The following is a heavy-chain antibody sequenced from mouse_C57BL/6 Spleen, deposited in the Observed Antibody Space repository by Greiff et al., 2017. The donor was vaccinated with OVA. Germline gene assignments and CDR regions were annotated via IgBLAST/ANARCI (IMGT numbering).Heavy chain of an antibody. V-gene: IGHV1-80*01. CDR1: GYAFSSYW. Sequence: VQLQQSGAELVKPGASVKISCKASGYAFSSYWMNWVKQRPGKGLEWIGKIYPGDGDTNYNGKFKGKATLTAYKSSRSAYMQLSSLTSEDSAVYLWSRPYDYDNAMDYWGQGTSVTVSS. J-gene: IGHJ4*01. CDR2: IYPGDGDT. D-gene: IGHD2-4*01. CDR3: SRPYDYDNAMDY.